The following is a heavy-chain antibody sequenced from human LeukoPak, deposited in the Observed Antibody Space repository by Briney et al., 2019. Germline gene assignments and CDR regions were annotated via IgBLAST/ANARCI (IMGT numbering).Heavy chain of an antibody. J-gene: IGHJ4*02. D-gene: IGHD2-15*01. Sequence: PGGSLRLSCAASGFTFSSYWMSWVRQAPGQGLEWVANIKQDGSEKYCVDSVKGRFIISRDNAKNSLYLQMNSLRAEDTAVYYCAREAYRCSGGSCYSGGNDYWGQGTLVTVSS. CDR3: AREAYRCSGGSCYSGGNDY. CDR2: IKQDGSEK. CDR1: GFTFSSYW. V-gene: IGHV3-7*01.